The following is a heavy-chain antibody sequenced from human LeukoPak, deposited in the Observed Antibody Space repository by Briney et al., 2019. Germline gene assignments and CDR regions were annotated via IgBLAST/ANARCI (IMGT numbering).Heavy chain of an antibody. J-gene: IGHJ4*02. CDR3: ARDGSGSFSFDY. CDR1: GFTFSSYA. CDR2: ISSNGGST. V-gene: IGHV3-64*01. D-gene: IGHD3-10*01. Sequence: GGSLRLSCAASGFTFSSYAMHWVRQAPGKGLEYVSAISSNGGSTYYANSVKGRFTIPRDNSKNTLYLQMGSLRAEALAVYYCARDGSGSFSFDYWGQGTLVTVSS.